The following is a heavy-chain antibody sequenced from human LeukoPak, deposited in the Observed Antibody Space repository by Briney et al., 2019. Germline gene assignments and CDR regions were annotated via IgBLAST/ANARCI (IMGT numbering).Heavy chain of an antibody. J-gene: IGHJ5*02. Sequence: PGGSLRLSCAASGFTFSSYSMNWVRQAPGKGLEWVSSISSSSSYIYYADSVKGRFTISRDNAKNSLYLQMHSLRAEDTAVYYCARGFIVGATTPWFDPWGQGTLVTVSS. CDR3: ARGFIVGATTPWFDP. D-gene: IGHD1-26*01. CDR2: ISSSSSYI. CDR1: GFTFSSYS. V-gene: IGHV3-21*01.